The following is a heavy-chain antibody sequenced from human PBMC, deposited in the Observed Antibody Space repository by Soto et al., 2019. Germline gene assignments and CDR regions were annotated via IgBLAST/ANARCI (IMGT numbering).Heavy chain of an antibody. CDR2: IKHSGSS. CDR1: AGSFSHYY. CDR3: ARGGSSDWQVALDI. Sequence: SETLSLTCAVYAGSFSHYYWNWIRQSPGQGLEWIGKIKHSGSSNYNPSLRSRVSISVYMSKNQFSLRLTSVTDPDTAVDYGARGGSSDWQVALDIWGQGTMVTVSS. D-gene: IGHD6-19*01. V-gene: IGHV4-34*01. J-gene: IGHJ3*02.